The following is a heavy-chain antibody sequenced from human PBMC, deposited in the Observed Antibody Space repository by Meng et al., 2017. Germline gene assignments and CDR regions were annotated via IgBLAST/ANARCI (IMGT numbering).Heavy chain of an antibody. V-gene: IGHV2-5*02. CDR3: AHRTVGYSSGWEFDY. D-gene: IGHD6-19*01. J-gene: IGHJ4*02. Sequence: QFPLKESRPTLGKPTQTLTLTCTVSGFSLRTSGVGVCWIRQPPGKALEWLALIYWDDDKRYSPSLKSRLTITKDTSKNQVVLTMTNMDPVDTATYYCAHRTVGYSSGWEFDYWGQGTLVTVSS. CDR2: IYWDDDK. CDR1: GFSLRTSGVG.